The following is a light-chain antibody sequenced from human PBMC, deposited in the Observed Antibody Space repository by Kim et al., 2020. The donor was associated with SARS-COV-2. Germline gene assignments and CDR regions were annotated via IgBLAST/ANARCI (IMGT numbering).Light chain of an antibody. J-gene: IGLJ3*02. V-gene: IGLV1-44*01. CDR1: SSNIVSNT. Sequence: GQRVTISCSGSSSNIVSNTVNWYQLRPGTATKLLIYSNNQRPSGVPDRFSGSESGTSASLAITGLQSEDEADYYCAAWDDSLNGPVFGGGTQLTVL. CDR3: AAWDDSLNGPV. CDR2: SNN.